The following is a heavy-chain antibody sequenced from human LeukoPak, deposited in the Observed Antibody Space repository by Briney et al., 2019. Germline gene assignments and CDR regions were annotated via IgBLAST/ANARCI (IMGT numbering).Heavy chain of an antibody. V-gene: IGHV3-7*01. CDR3: ARHGYYVFDY. CDR2: IKEGGHEK. Sequence: GGSLRLSCAGSGFTFSSHRMGWVRQAPGKGLEWLANIKEGGHEKYYVDSVQGRFTISRDNAKNSLFLQMDSLRAEDTAVYFCARHGYYVFDYWGQGTLVTVSS. CDR1: GFTFSSHR. J-gene: IGHJ4*02. D-gene: IGHD4-17*01.